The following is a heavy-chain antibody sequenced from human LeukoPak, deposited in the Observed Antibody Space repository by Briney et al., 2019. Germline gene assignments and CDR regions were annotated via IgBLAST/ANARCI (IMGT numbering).Heavy chain of an antibody. Sequence: SVKVSCKASGGTFSSYAISWVRQAPGQGLEWMGGIIPIFGTANYAQKFQGRVTITTDESTSTAYMELSSLRSEDTAVYYCARYRTYCSGGSCYYNWFDPWGQGTLVTVSS. D-gene: IGHD2-15*01. CDR3: ARYRTYCSGGSCYYNWFDP. V-gene: IGHV1-69*05. J-gene: IGHJ5*02. CDR2: IIPIFGTA. CDR1: GGTFSSYA.